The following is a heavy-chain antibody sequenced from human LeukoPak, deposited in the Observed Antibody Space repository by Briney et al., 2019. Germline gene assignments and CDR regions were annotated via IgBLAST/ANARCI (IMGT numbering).Heavy chain of an antibody. V-gene: IGHV3-23*01. D-gene: IGHD3-10*01. CDR2: IGSSNGDT. Sequence: GVSLRLSCAASGFAFSSYPMTWVRQAPGKGLEWVSTIGSSNGDTHYADSVKGRFTISRENSKNTLYLQMNSLRAEDTAVYYCAKYYSTSGSSGARVFDYWGQGTLVTVSS. CDR3: AKYYSTSGSSGARVFDY. J-gene: IGHJ4*02. CDR1: GFAFSSYP.